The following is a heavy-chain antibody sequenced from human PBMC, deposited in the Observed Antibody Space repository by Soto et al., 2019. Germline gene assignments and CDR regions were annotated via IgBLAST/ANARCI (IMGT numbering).Heavy chain of an antibody. V-gene: IGHV3-23*01. D-gene: IGHD1-26*01. CDR1: GFTFSSYA. Sequence: PGGSLRLSCAASGFTFSSYAMSWVRQAPGKGPEWVSLVDSSGRTYYTDSVKGRFTVSRDNSENTVYLQMNSLRAEDTAVYYCAKWLRSGSYYCDYWGQGTLVTVSP. CDR3: AKWLRSGSYYCDY. CDR2: VDSSGRT. J-gene: IGHJ4*02.